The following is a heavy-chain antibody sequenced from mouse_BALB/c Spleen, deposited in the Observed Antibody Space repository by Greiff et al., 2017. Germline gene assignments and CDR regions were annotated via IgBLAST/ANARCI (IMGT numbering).Heavy chain of an antibody. Sequence: EVKLQESGPSLVKPSQTLSLTCSVTGDSITSGYWNWIRKFPGNKLEYMGYISYSGSTYYNPSLKSRISITRDTSKNQYYLQLNSVTTEDTATYYCASLITTVPAWFAYWGQGTLVTVSA. CDR2: ISYSGST. V-gene: IGHV3-8*02. CDR3: ASLITTVPAWFAY. CDR1: GDSITSGY. D-gene: IGHD1-1*01. J-gene: IGHJ3*01.